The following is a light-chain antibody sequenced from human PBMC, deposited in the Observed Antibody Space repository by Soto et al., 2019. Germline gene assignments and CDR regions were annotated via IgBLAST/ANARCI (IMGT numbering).Light chain of an antibody. CDR1: STEVGDNHS. J-gene: IGLJ1*01. CDR2: ELS. CDR3: TSYGRRYNYH. Sequence: QSVLAQPPAAAGSPGLTVTFCCTVTSTEVGDNHSCPWYQPCPAKAPKLMSNELSKRCSGVPNPFSGSRSDNTACLTVSGLQVVHEADYYCTSYGRRYNYHFGSGSNSTVL. V-gene: IGLV2-8*01.